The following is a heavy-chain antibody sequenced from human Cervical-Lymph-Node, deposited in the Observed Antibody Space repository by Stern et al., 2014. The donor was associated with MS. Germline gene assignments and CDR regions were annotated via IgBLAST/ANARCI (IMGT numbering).Heavy chain of an antibody. J-gene: IGHJ4*02. CDR1: GFTFRSYV. Sequence: EVQLLESGGDLVQPGGSLRLSCAASGFTFRSYVMNWVRQAPGKGLEWVSGISGNAGTTYYAESVKGRFTVSRDNSKNTLYLQLNSLRAEDTAVYYCAKVAETVAGFYFDYWGQGTLVTVSS. V-gene: IGHV3-23*01. CDR2: ISGNAGTT. CDR3: AKVAETVAGFYFDY. D-gene: IGHD6-19*01.